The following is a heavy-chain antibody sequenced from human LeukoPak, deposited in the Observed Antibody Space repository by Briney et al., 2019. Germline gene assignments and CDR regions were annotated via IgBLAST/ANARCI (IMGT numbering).Heavy chain of an antibody. CDR2: INAGNGNT. CDR1: GCTFTSNA. Sequence: ASVKVSCKASGCTFTSNAMHWVRQAPGQRLEWLGWINAGNGNTKYSQKFQGRVTITRDTSASTAYMELSSLRSEDTAVYYCARDRGSGSYIVFDPWGQGTLVTVSS. J-gene: IGHJ5*02. V-gene: IGHV1-3*01. D-gene: IGHD3-10*01. CDR3: ARDRGSGSYIVFDP.